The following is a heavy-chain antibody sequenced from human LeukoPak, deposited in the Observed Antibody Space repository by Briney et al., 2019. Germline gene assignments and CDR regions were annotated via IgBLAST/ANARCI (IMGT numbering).Heavy chain of an antibody. CDR2: ISSSSSYI. J-gene: IGHJ5*02. D-gene: IGHD3-3*01. Sequence: GGSLRLSCAASGFTFSSYSMNWVRQAPGKGLEWVSSISSSSSYIYYADSVKGRFAISRDNAKNSLYLQMNSLRAEDTAVYYCARGRVEYYVFWSRYDWFDPWGQGTLVTVSS. V-gene: IGHV3-21*01. CDR3: ARGRVEYYVFWSRYDWFDP. CDR1: GFTFSSYS.